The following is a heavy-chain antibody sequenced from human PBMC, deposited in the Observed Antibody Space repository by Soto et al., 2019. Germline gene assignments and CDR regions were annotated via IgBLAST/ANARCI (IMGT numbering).Heavy chain of an antibody. J-gene: IGHJ4*02. Sequence: GGSLRLSCAASVFTFSDYYMTWIRQAPGKGLEWVSYISGSGGHTNYADSVKGRFTISRDNAKNSLYLQMNSLRAEDTAVYYCARAPYSSTWYYFDYWGQGTLVTVSS. CDR3: ARAPYSSTWYYFDY. CDR1: VFTFSDYY. V-gene: IGHV3-11*05. CDR2: ISGSGGHT. D-gene: IGHD6-13*01.